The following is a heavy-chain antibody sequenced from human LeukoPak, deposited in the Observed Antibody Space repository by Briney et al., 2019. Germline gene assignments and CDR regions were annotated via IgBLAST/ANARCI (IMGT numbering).Heavy chain of an antibody. V-gene: IGHV4-39*07. CDR1: GGSISSSSYY. D-gene: IGHD4-17*01. J-gene: IGHJ4*02. Sequence: SETLSLTRTVSGGSISSSSYYWGWIRQPPGKGLEWIGSIYYSGSTYYNPSLKSRVTISVDTSKNQFSLKLSSVTAADTAVYYCARRLRTTVTIDYWGQGTLVTVSS. CDR3: ARRLRTTVTIDY. CDR2: IYYSGST.